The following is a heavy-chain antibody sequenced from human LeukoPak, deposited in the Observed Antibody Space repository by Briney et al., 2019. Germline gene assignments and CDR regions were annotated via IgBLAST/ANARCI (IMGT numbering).Heavy chain of an antibody. J-gene: IGHJ4*02. CDR2: ISWNSGSI. CDR3: TRDQEGSDY. CDR1: GFTFDDYA. V-gene: IGHV3-9*01. Sequence: GGSLRLSCAASGFTFDDYAMHWVRQAPGKGLEWVSGISWNSGSIGYADSVKGRFTISRDNAENLLYLQMNSLRAEDTAVYYCTRDQEGSDYWGQGTLVTVSS.